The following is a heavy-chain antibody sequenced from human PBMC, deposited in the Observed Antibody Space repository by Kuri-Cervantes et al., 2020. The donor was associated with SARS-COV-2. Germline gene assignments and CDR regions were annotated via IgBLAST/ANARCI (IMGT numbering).Heavy chain of an antibody. Sequence: SETLSLTCTVSGGSISSSDYYWSWIRQPAGKGLEWIGRIYTSGSTNYNPSLKSRVTMSVDTSKNQFSLKLSSVTAADTAVYYCARGGGGYILRAKYFDYWGQGTLVTVSS. CDR1: GGSISSSDYY. D-gene: IGHD5-12*01. J-gene: IGHJ4*02. CDR2: IYTSGST. CDR3: ARGGGGYILRAKYFDY. V-gene: IGHV4-61*02.